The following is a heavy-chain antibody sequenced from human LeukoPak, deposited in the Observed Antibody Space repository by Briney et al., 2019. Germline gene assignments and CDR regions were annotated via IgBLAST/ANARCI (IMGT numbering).Heavy chain of an antibody. J-gene: IGHJ6*03. CDR1: GGSISSYY. D-gene: IGHD3-10*01. Sequence: SETLSLTCTVSGGSISSYYWSWIRQPAGKGLEWIGRIYTSGSTNYNPSLKSRVTISVDTSKNQFSLKLSSVTAADTAVYYCARSRYYFYYYYYMDVWGKGTTVTISS. CDR3: ARSRYYFYYYYYMDV. CDR2: IYTSGST. V-gene: IGHV4-4*07.